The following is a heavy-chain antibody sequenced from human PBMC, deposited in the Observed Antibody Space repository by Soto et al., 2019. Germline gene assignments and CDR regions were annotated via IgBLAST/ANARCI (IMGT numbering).Heavy chain of an antibody. J-gene: IGHJ6*03. Sequence: ASVKGSCKASGYTFTRYAMHWVRQAPGQRLEWMGWINAGNGNTKYSQKFQGRVTITRDTSASTAYMELSSLRSEDTAVYYCARGGYCSSTSCYGITYYYYMDVWGKGTTVTVSS. CDR3: ARGGYCSSTSCYGITYYYYMDV. D-gene: IGHD2-2*01. V-gene: IGHV1-3*01. CDR2: INAGNGNT. CDR1: GYTFTRYA.